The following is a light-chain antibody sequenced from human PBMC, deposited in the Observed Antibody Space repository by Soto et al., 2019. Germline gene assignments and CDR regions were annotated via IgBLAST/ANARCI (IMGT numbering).Light chain of an antibody. CDR2: DAS. CDR1: QSVSSR. J-gene: IGKJ1*01. CDR3: QQFNNWPRT. V-gene: IGKV3-15*01. Sequence: EIAMTQSPATLSVSPGERATLSCRASQSVSSRLAWYQQKPGQAPRLLIYDASTRATGIPARFSGSGSGTEFTRTISSLQSEDFAVYNCQQFNNWPRTFGQGTKVEIK.